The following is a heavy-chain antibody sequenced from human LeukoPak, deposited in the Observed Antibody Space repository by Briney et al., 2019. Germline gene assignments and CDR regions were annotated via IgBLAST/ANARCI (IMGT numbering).Heavy chain of an antibody. Sequence: GASVKVSCKASGGTFSSYAISWVRQAPGQGLEWMGGIIPIFGTANYAQKFQGRVTITADKSTSTAYMELSSLRSEDTAVYYCARMASHVWNAFDIWGQGTMVTVSS. CDR2: IIPIFGTA. J-gene: IGHJ3*02. CDR1: GGTFSSYA. D-gene: IGHD5-24*01. CDR3: ARMASHVWNAFDI. V-gene: IGHV1-69*06.